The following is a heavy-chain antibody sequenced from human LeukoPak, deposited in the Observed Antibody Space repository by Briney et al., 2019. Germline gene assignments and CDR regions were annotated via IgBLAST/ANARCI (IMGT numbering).Heavy chain of an antibody. Sequence: PGGSLRLSCAVSRFTFSSYWMSWVRQAPGKGLEWVATINRDGSEKYYVDSVKGRFTISRDNAKNSLYLQMNSLRAEDRTVYYCARDRCRSTSSFIDYWGQGTLVTVSS. CDR1: RFTFSSYW. CDR2: INRDGSEK. J-gene: IGHJ4*02. CDR3: ARDRCRSTSSFIDY. D-gene: IGHD2-2*01. V-gene: IGHV3-7*01.